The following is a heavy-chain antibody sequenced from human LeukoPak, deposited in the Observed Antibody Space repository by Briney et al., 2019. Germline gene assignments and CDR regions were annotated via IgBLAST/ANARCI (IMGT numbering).Heavy chain of an antibody. J-gene: IGHJ4*02. CDR1: GGSISSSIYY. V-gene: IGHV4-39*01. CDR2: VYYNGDT. D-gene: IGHD4-11*01. CDR3: ARQRAYSDYVSD. Sequence: PSETLSLTCTVSGGSISSSIYYWGWIRQPPGKGLEWIGSVYYNGDTYYTPSLKSRATTSIDTSRNQFSLKLSSVTAAGMAIYYCARQRAYSDYVSDWGQGTLVTVSS.